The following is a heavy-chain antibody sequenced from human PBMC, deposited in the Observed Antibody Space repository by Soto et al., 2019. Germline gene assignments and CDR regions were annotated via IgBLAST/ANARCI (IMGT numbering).Heavy chain of an antibody. J-gene: IGHJ6*02. CDR2: IYYTGTT. D-gene: IGHD1-1*01. V-gene: IGHV4-59*08. Sequence: SETLSLTCTVSGGSVSGYYWSWIRQPPGKGLEWIGYIYYTGTTIYSPSLDRRVTLSVDTAKDHVSLTLTSVTPADTAVYYCARHPTIARFENGLDVWGQGTMVT. CDR3: ARHPTIARFENGLDV. CDR1: GGSVSGYY.